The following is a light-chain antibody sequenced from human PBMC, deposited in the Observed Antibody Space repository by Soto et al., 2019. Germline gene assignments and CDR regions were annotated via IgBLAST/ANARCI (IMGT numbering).Light chain of an antibody. Sequence: QPVLTQSPSASASLGASVKLTCTLSSGHSSYAIAWHQQQPEKGPRYLMKLISDGSHSKGDGIPDRFSGSSSGAERYLTISCLQSEDEADYYCQTWGTGIRVFGGGTKVTVL. CDR1: SGHSSYA. J-gene: IGLJ3*02. CDR3: QTWGTGIRV. CDR2: LISDGSH. V-gene: IGLV4-69*01.